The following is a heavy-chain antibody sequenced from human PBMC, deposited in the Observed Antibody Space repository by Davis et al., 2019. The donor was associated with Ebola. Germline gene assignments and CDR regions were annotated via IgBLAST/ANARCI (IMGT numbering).Heavy chain of an antibody. V-gene: IGHV5-51*01. CDR1: GYSFTSYW. CDR3: ARQPTDTAPFDY. Sequence: GESLKISCKGSGYSFTSYWSSWVRQMPGKGLEWMGIIYPGDADTRYSPSFQGQVTISADKSISTAYLQWSSLKASDTAMYYCARQPTDTAPFDYWGQGTLVTVSS. J-gene: IGHJ4*02. CDR2: IYPGDADT. D-gene: IGHD5-18*01.